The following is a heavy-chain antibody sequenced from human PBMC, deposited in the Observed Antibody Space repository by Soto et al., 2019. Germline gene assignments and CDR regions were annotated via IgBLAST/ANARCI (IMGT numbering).Heavy chain of an antibody. CDR1: GGSFSGYY. CDR3: AREGCSGGSCYWYFDL. J-gene: IGHJ2*01. V-gene: IGHV4-34*01. CDR2: INHSGST. D-gene: IGHD2-15*01. Sequence: QVQLQQWGAGLLKPSETLSLTCAVYGGSFSGYYWSWIRQPPGKGLEWSGEINHSGSTNYNPSLKSRVTISVDTSKNQFSLKLSSVTAADTAVYYCAREGCSGGSCYWYFDLWGRGTLVTVSS.